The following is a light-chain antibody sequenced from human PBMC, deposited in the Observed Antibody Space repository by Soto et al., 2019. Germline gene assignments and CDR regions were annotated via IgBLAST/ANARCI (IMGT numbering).Light chain of an antibody. Sequence: EIVLTQSPATLSLSPGERATLSCRASQSVNSYLAWYQQKPGLAPRLLIYDVSSRATGIPARFSGSGSGTDFTLTISSLEPEDFAVYYCQHRSIWPVSFGQGTRLEIK. J-gene: IGKJ5*01. V-gene: IGKV3-11*01. CDR3: QHRSIWPVS. CDR1: QSVNSY. CDR2: DVS.